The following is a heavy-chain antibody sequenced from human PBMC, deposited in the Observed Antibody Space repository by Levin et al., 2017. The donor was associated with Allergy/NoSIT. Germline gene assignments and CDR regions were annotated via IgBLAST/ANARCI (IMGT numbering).Heavy chain of an antibody. CDR1: GGSISSGDYY. V-gene: IGHV4-30-4*01. CDR2: IYYSGST. CDR3: ARDAWGYCSGGSCYPDAFDS. D-gene: IGHD2-15*01. J-gene: IGHJ3*02. Sequence: PSETLSLTCTVSGGSISSGDYYWSWIRQPPGKGLEWIGYIYYSGSTYYNPSLKSRVTISVDTSKNQFSLKLSSVTAADTAVYYCARDAWGYCSGGSCYPDAFDSWGQGTMVTVSS.